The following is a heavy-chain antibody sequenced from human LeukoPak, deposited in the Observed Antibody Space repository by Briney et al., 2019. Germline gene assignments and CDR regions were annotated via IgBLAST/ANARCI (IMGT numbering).Heavy chain of an antibody. Sequence: SETLSLTCAVYGGSFSGYYWSWIRQLPGKGLEWIGEINHSGSTNYNPSLKSRVTISVDTSKNQFSLKLSSVTAADTAVYYCAKFVVLVIIPCWFQPWGQGTLVNVSS. J-gene: IGHJ5*02. CDR3: AKFVVLVIIPCWFQP. V-gene: IGHV4-34*01. CDR2: INHSGST. D-gene: IGHD3-10*01. CDR1: GGSFSGYY.